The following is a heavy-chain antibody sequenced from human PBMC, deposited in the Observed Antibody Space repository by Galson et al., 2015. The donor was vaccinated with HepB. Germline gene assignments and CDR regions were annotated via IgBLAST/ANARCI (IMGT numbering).Heavy chain of an antibody. D-gene: IGHD1-26*01. CDR2: INPDSGDT. Sequence: SVKVSCKASGYTFTGYYIHWVRQAPGQGLEWMGRINPDSGDTNYAQKFQGRVTMTRDTSISTAYMEVSRLRSDDTAVYYCVRIISGSYYDYWGQGTLVTVSS. CDR1: GYTFTGYY. J-gene: IGHJ4*02. CDR3: VRIISGSYYDY. V-gene: IGHV1-2*06.